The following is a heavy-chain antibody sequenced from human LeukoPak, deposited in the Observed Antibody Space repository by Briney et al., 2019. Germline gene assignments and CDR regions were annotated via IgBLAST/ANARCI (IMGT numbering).Heavy chain of an antibody. Sequence: GGSQRLSCTASGFTFSSYAIHWVRQAPGKGLEWVAVISNDGSNKYYTDSVKGRFTISRDNSKNTLYLQMNSLRTEDTAVYYCARDRKAGGVGEFDPWGQGTLVTVSS. J-gene: IGHJ5*02. CDR1: GFTFSSYA. CDR3: ARDRKAGGVGEFDP. D-gene: IGHD1-26*01. CDR2: ISNDGSNK. V-gene: IGHV3-30*04.